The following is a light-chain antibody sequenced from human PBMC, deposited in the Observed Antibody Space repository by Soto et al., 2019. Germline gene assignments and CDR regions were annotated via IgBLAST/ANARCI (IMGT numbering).Light chain of an antibody. CDR2: AAS. V-gene: IGKV1-9*01. J-gene: IGKJ5*01. CDR3: QQLNSYPIT. Sequence: LTPSPSAPSTSVGDRVTITCRARQGISSYLAWYQQKPGKAPKLLIYAASTLQSGVPSRFSGSGSGTDFTLTISSLQPEDFATYYRQQLNSYPITFGQGTRLEI. CDR1: QGISSY.